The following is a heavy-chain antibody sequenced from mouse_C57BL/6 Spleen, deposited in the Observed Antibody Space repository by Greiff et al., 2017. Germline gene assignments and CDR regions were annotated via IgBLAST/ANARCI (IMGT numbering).Heavy chain of an antibody. D-gene: IGHD2-1*01. CDR3: ARPSTEAMDY. CDR2: ISSGSSTI. J-gene: IGHJ4*01. Sequence: EVKLQESGGGLVKPGGSLKLSCAASGFTFSDYGMHWVRQAPEKGLEWVAYISSGSSTIYYADTVKGRFTISRDNAKNTLFLQMTSLRSEDTAMYYCARPSTEAMDYWGQGTSVTVSS. V-gene: IGHV5-17*01. CDR1: GFTFSDYG.